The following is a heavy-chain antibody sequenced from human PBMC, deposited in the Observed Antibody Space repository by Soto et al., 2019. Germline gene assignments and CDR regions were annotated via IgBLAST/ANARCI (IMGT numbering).Heavy chain of an antibody. CDR2: INDSGST. Sequence: QVQLQQWGAGLLKPSETLSLTCAVYGGSFSGYYWSWIRQPPGKGLEWIGEINDSGSTNYNPSLTSRVTISVDTSKNQFSLKLSSVTAADTAVYYCARLVVVPAAIDRFDPWGQGTLVTVSS. D-gene: IGHD2-2*01. CDR3: ARLVVVPAAIDRFDP. J-gene: IGHJ5*02. V-gene: IGHV4-34*01. CDR1: GGSFSGYY.